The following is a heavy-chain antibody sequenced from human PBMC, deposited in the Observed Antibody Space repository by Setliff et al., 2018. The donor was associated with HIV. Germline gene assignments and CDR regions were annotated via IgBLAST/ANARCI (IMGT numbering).Heavy chain of an antibody. CDR2: IRSDGSNK. Sequence: PGGSLRLSCATSGLTFSNCGMHWVRQAPGKGLEWVASIRSDGSNKYYADSVTGRFTISRDDSKNTLYLQMNSLRAEDTAVYYCAKDKGQKYADYWGQGTMVTLSS. V-gene: IGHV3-30*02. J-gene: IGHJ4*02. CDR3: AKDKGQKYADY. D-gene: IGHD3-10*01. CDR1: GLTFSNCG.